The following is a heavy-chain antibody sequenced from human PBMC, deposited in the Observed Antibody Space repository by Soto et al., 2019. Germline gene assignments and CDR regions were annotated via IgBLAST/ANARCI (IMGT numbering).Heavy chain of an antibody. CDR1: GGSISSYY. CDR3: ARRYGGIFDF. D-gene: IGHD3-16*01. CDR2: IYYSGST. V-gene: IGHV4-59*01. J-gene: IGHJ4*02. Sequence: SETLSLTCTVSGGSISSYYWSWIRQPPGKGLEWIGYIYYSGSTNYNPSLKSRVTISVDTSKNQFSLKLSSVTAADTAVYYCARRYGGIFDFGARDTLVTVPS.